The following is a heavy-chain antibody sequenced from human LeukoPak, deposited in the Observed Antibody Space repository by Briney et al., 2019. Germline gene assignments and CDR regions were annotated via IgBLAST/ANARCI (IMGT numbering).Heavy chain of an antibody. J-gene: IGHJ5*02. Sequence: PSETLSLTCTVSGGSISSGAYPWSWIRQHPGEGLEWIGYIYYSGSTSYNPSLKSRVSISIDTSENQFSLKLSSVTAADTAVYYCARVGIADSSSWYVWFDPWGQGTLVTVSS. CDR1: GGSISSGAYP. CDR2: IYYSGST. CDR3: ARVGIADSSSWYVWFDP. V-gene: IGHV4-31*03. D-gene: IGHD6-13*01.